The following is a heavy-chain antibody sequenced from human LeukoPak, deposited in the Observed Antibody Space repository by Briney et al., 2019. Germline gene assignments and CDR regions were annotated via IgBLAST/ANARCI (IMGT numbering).Heavy chain of an antibody. CDR1: GGSITSYY. D-gene: IGHD2-15*01. J-gene: IGHJ4*02. Sequence: SETLSLTCTVSGGSITSYYWSWIRPPPGHGLECLGYIYYSGSTNYNPSLKSRVTISVDTSKNQFSLKLSSVTAADTAVYYCARDSHYYCSGGSCYAYWGQGTLVTVSS. CDR2: IYYSGST. V-gene: IGHV4-59*01. CDR3: ARDSHYYCSGGSCYAY.